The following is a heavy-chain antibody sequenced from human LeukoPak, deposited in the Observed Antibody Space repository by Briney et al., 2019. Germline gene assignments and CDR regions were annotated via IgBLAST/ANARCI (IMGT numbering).Heavy chain of an antibody. CDR2: IIPILGIA. J-gene: IGHJ4*02. D-gene: IGHD1-26*01. CDR1: GGTFTSYT. Sequence: GSSVKVSCKASGGTFTSYTISWVRQAPGQGHEWMGRIIPILGIANYAQKFQGRVTITADKSTSTAYMELSSLRSEDTAVYYCASLVSGSLLDYWGQGTLVTVSS. CDR3: ASLVSGSLLDY. V-gene: IGHV1-69*02.